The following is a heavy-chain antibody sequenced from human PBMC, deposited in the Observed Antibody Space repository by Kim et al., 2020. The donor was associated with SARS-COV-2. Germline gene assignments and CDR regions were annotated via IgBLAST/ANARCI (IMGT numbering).Heavy chain of an antibody. CDR3: ARVGVAGAIYFDY. CDR1: GGSISSYY. CDR2: IYYSGST. Sequence: SETLSLTCTVSGGSISSYYWSWIRQPRGKGLEWIGYIYYSGSTNYNPSLKSRVTISVDTSKNQFSLKLSSVTAADTAVYYCARVGVAGAIYFDYWGQGTLVTVSS. J-gene: IGHJ4*02. D-gene: IGHD6-19*01. V-gene: IGHV4-59*13.